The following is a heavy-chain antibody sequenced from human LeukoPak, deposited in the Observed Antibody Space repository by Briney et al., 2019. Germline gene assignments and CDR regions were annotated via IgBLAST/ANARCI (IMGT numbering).Heavy chain of an antibody. V-gene: IGHV3-23*01. CDR2: VSGSGGST. D-gene: IGHD2-8*02. CDR3: AKLPDIVLVVYAWYFDL. CDR1: GFTFSSYA. Sequence: GGSLRLSCAAPGFTFSSYAMSWVRQAPGKGLEWVSAVSGSGGSTYYADPVKGRFTISRDNSKNTLYLQMNSLRAENTAVYYCAKLPDIVLVVYAWYFDLWGRGTLVTVSS. J-gene: IGHJ2*01.